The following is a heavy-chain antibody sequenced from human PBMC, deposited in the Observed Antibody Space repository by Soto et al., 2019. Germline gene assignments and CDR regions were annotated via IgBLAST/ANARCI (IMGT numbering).Heavy chain of an antibody. Sequence: QVQLVQSGAAVKKPGSSVKVSCKASGGTFSSYAISWVRQAPGQGLEWMGGIIPIFGTANYAQKFQGRVTITTNESTSTAYMELSGLRSEDTAVYYCAREGGSGSYYNSFYYYYYGMDVWGQGTTVTVSS. D-gene: IGHD3-10*01. CDR1: GGTFSSYA. V-gene: IGHV1-69*01. CDR3: AREGGSGSYYNSFYYYYYGMDV. J-gene: IGHJ6*02. CDR2: IIPIFGTA.